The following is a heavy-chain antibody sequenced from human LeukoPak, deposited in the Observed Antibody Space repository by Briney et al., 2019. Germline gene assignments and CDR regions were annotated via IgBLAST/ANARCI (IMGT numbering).Heavy chain of an antibody. Sequence: SGGSLRLPCAASGFTFSSYGMHWVRQAPGKGLEWVAFIRYDGSNKYYADSVKGRFTISRDNSKNTLYLQMNSLRAEDTAVYYCAKDLRTTVTAYFDYWGQGTLVTVSS. CDR3: AKDLRTTVTAYFDY. J-gene: IGHJ4*02. V-gene: IGHV3-30*02. CDR1: GFTFSSYG. D-gene: IGHD4-17*01. CDR2: IRYDGSNK.